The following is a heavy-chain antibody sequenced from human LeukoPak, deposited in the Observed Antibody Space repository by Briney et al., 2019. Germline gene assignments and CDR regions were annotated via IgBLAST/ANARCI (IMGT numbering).Heavy chain of an antibody. CDR3: ATDPRANYDSSGPRRSHAFDI. D-gene: IGHD3-22*01. Sequence: ASVKVSCKVSGYTLTELSMHWVRQAPGKGLEWMGGFDPEDGETIYAQKFQGRVTITEDTSTDTAYMELSSLRSEDTAVYYCATDPRANYDSSGPRRSHAFDIWGQGTMVTVSS. V-gene: IGHV1-24*01. J-gene: IGHJ3*02. CDR2: FDPEDGET. CDR1: GYTLTELS.